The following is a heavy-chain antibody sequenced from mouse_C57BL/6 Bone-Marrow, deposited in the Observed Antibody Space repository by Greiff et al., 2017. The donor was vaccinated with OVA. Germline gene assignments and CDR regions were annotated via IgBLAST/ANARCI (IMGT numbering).Heavy chain of an antibody. CDR1: GFSFNTYA. CDR2: IRSKSNNYAT. V-gene: IGHV10-1*01. Sequence: DVHLVESGGGLVQPKGSLKLSCAASGFSFNTYAMNWVRQAPGKGLEWVARIRSKSNNYATYYADSVKDRFTISRDDSESMLYLQMNNLKTEDTAMYYCVKAARGYFDVWGTGTTVTVSS. CDR3: VKAARGYFDV. J-gene: IGHJ1*03. D-gene: IGHD6-1*01.